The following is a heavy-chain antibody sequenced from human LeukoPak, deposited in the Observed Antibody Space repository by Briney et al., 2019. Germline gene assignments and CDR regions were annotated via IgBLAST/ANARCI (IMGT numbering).Heavy chain of an antibody. V-gene: IGHV4-59*01. CDR2: IYYSGST. D-gene: IGHD6-19*01. CDR3: ARVVRAVAGHFDY. J-gene: IGHJ4*02. Sequence: PSETLSLTCTVSGGSISSYYWSWIRQPPGKGLEWIGYIYYSGSTNYNPSLKSRVTISVDTSKNQFSLKLSSVTAADTAVYYCARVVRAVAGHFDYWGQGTLVTVSS. CDR1: GGSISSYY.